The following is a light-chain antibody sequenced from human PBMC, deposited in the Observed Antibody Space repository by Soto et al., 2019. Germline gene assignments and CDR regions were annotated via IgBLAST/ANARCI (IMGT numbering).Light chain of an antibody. CDR2: DNN. Sequence: QPVLTQPPSVSGAPGQRVTISCTGSSSNIGAGYDVHWYQHLPGTAPKLLIYDNNNRPSGVPDRFSGSKSGTSASLAITGLQAEDEADYYCQSFDSSLSVYVFGTGTKLTVL. J-gene: IGLJ1*01. CDR1: SSNIGAGYD. V-gene: IGLV1-40*01. CDR3: QSFDSSLSVYV.